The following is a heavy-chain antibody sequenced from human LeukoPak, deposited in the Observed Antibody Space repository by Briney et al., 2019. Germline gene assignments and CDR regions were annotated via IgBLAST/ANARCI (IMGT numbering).Heavy chain of an antibody. CDR1: GGSINGYY. V-gene: IGHV4-59*01. D-gene: IGHD2-21*01. J-gene: IGHJ5*02. CDR2: ISDSGST. Sequence: KPSETLSLTCAVSGGSINGYYWTWIRQPPGKGLEWIGYISDSGSTNYYPSLKSRVTMSVDSFNTEFYLRLNSVTAADTAVYCCARVFRGAVISNWFDPWGQGTLVTVSS. CDR3: ARVFRGAVISNWFDP.